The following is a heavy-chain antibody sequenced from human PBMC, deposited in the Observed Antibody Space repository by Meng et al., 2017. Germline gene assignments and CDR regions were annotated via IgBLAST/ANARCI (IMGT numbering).Heavy chain of an antibody. CDR2: INAGNGDT. CDR3: ATTLNYDFWSGFYY. Sequence: LVKSGAGGEEPLGAAVKISCKASGYTFNNYARHWVRQAPGQRFEGMGWINAGNGDTKFSQKFQGRVSISRDTSASTAYMELRSLRFEDTAVYYCATTLNYDFWSGFYYWGQGTLVTVSS. CDR1: GYTFNNYA. V-gene: IGHV1-3*01. J-gene: IGHJ4*02. D-gene: IGHD3-3*01.